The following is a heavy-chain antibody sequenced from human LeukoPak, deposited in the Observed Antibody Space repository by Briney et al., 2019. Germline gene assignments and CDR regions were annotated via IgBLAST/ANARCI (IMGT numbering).Heavy chain of an antibody. CDR3: ARDPPDY. CDR1: GFTFSSYE. Sequence: GGSLRLSCAASGFTFSSYEMNWVRQAPGKGLEWVSYVLNSGTTTYYADSVKGRFTISRDNAKNSLYLQMNSLRAEDTGVYYCARDPPDYWGQGILVTVSS. J-gene: IGHJ4*02. CDR2: VLNSGTTT. V-gene: IGHV3-48*03.